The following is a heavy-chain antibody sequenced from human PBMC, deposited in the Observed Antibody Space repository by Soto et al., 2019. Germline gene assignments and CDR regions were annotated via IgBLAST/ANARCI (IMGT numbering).Heavy chain of an antibody. J-gene: IGHJ6*02. CDR1: GGSISSGGYY. V-gene: IGHV4-31*03. CDR2: IYYSGST. Sequence: SETLSLTCTVSGGSISSGGYYWSWIRQHPGKGLEWIGYIYYSGSTYYNPSLKSRVTISVDTSKNQFSLKLSSVTAADTAVYYCARGGDVYYGSGSYYKTGDYYYYYGMDVWGQGTTVTVSS. CDR3: ARGGDVYYGSGSYYKTGDYYYYYGMDV. D-gene: IGHD3-10*01.